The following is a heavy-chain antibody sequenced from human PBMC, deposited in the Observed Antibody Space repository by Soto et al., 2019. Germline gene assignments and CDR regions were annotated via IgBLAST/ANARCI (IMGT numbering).Heavy chain of an antibody. Sequence: ASVKVSCKASGYTLTSSDINWVRQATGQGLEWMGWMNPNSGNTGYAQKFQGRVTMTRNTSISTAYMELSSLRSEDTAVYYCARGISGYDRYYYYMDVWGKGTTVTVSS. CDR1: GYTLTSSD. D-gene: IGHD5-12*01. CDR3: ARGISGYDRYYYYMDV. J-gene: IGHJ6*03. V-gene: IGHV1-8*01. CDR2: MNPNSGNT.